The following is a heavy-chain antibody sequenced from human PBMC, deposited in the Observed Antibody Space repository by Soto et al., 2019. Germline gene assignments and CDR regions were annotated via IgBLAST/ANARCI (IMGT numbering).Heavy chain of an antibody. CDR1: GYSFTSYW. D-gene: IGHD4-17*01. Sequence: PGESLKISCKDSGYSFTSYWIGWVRQMPGRGLEWMGNIYPGDADTRYSPSFQGQVSISADKSISTAYLQWSSLKASDTAMYYCARHDYGDYGYYYGMDVWGQGTTVTVSS. CDR2: IYPGDADT. J-gene: IGHJ6*02. V-gene: IGHV5-51*01. CDR3: ARHDYGDYGYYYGMDV.